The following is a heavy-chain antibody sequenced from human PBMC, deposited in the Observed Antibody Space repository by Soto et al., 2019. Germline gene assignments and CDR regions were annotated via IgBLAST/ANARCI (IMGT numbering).Heavy chain of an antibody. D-gene: IGHD2-2*01. V-gene: IGHV3-7*01. Sequence: PGGSLRLSCAGSGFSFSSYWMSWVRQVPGKGLEWVANIKQDGSEKYYVDSVKGRFSVSRDNAQNSLFLQMNSLRAEDTAIYYCVRVGNCLSTWGQGTLVTVSS. CDR3: VRVGNCLST. CDR2: IKQDGSEK. CDR1: GFSFSSYW. J-gene: IGHJ5*02.